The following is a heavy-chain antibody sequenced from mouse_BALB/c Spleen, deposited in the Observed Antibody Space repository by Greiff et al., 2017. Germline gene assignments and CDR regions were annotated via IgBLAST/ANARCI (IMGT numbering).Heavy chain of an antibody. J-gene: IGHJ4*01. CDR1: GFTFSSFG. CDR3: AREAFLCAMDY. CDR2: ISSGSSTI. V-gene: IGHV5-17*02. D-gene: IGHD6-1*01. Sequence: EVQVVESGGGLVQPGGSRKLSCAASGFTFSSFGMHWVRQAPEKGLEWVAYISSGSSTIYYADTVKGRFTISRDNPKNTLFLQMTSLRSEDTAMYYCAREAFLCAMDYWGQGTSVTVSS.